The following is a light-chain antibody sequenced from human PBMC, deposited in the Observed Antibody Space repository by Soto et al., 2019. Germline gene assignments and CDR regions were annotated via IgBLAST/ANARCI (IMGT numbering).Light chain of an antibody. V-gene: IGKV3-20*01. CDR3: RQYGTSLGFP. Sequence: EIVLTQSPGTLSLSPGDRATLSCRASQSVSSNLLAWYQEKPGQAPRLLIYGVSKRATGIPDRFSGSGSGTDFTLTISRLEAEDFAVYYCRQYGTSLGFPVGGGTKVDIK. CDR1: QSVSSNL. CDR2: GVS. J-gene: IGKJ4*01.